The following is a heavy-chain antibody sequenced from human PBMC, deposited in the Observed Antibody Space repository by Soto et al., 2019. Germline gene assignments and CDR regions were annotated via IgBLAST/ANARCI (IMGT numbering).Heavy chain of an antibody. J-gene: IGHJ4*02. Sequence: QVQLQESGPGLVKPSETLSLTCTVSGGSISSYYWSWIRQPPGKGLEWIGYIYYSGSTNYNPSLKSRVTISVDTSKNPFSLKLSSVTAADTAVYYCARTIRPYSSGWDFDYWGQGTLVTVSS. V-gene: IGHV4-59*08. CDR2: IYYSGST. CDR3: ARTIRPYSSGWDFDY. D-gene: IGHD6-19*01. CDR1: GGSISSYY.